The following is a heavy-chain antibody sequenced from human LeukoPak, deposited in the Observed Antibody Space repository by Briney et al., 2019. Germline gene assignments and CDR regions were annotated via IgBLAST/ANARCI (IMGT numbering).Heavy chain of an antibody. Sequence: GGSLRLSCVASGLTFSRSWMSWVRQTPGKGLEWVANIKEDGSEKYYVDSVKGRFTISRDNSKNTLYLQMSSLRAEDTALYYCAREPTSSSWPSNDYWGQGTLVTVSS. V-gene: IGHV3-7*01. CDR2: IKEDGSEK. D-gene: IGHD6-13*01. J-gene: IGHJ4*02. CDR3: AREPTSSSWPSNDY. CDR1: GLTFSRSW.